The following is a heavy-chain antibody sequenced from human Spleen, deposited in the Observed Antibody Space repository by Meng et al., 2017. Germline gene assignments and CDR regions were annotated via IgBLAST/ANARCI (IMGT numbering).Heavy chain of an antibody. J-gene: IGHJ6*02. D-gene: IGHD6-13*01. CDR1: GFTFSSYW. V-gene: IGHV3-74*01. CDR3: AREEGISSSWFEYYYYGMDV. CDR2: INTDGSTT. Sequence: GESLKISCVASGFTFSSYWMHWVRQDPGKGLVWVSRINTDGSTTSYADSVKGRFTISRDNAKNTLYLQMNSLRAEDTAVYYCAREEGISSSWFEYYYYGMDVWGQGTTVTVSS.